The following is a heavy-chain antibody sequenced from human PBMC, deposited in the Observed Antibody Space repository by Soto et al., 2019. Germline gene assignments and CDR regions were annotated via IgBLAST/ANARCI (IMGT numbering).Heavy chain of an antibody. V-gene: IGHV4-59*08. D-gene: IGHD6-19*01. J-gene: IGHJ4*02. Sequence: PSETLSLTCTVSGGSISGYCWSWLRQPPGKGLEWIGNIYNIGSTNYNPSLNSRVTISTDASKDQFSLQLSSVTAADTAVYYCARSGSHTAVALSAYDYWGKGTLVTVS. CDR3: ARSGSHTAVALSAYDY. CDR1: GGSISGYC. CDR2: IYNIGST.